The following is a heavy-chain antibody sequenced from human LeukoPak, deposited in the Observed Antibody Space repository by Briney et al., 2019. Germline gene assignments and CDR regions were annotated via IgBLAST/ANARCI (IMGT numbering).Heavy chain of an antibody. CDR3: ARDQHYDCIWGSQQVDY. J-gene: IGHJ4*02. D-gene: IGHD3-16*01. Sequence: GGSLRLSCAASGFTFSSYWMSWVRQAPGKGLEWVANIKQDGSEKYYVDSVKGRFSISRDNAKNSLYLQMNSLRAEDTAMYYCARDQHYDCIWGSQQVDYWGQGTLVTVSS. CDR1: GFTFSSYW. CDR2: IKQDGSEK. V-gene: IGHV3-7*01.